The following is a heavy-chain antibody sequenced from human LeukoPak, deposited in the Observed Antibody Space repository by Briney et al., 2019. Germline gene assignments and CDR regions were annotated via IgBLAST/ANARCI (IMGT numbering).Heavy chain of an antibody. D-gene: IGHD3-3*01. J-gene: IGHJ4*02. CDR2: IYYSGST. CDR1: GGSISSSSYY. V-gene: IGHV4-39*07. Sequence: PSEALSLTCTVSGGSISSSSYYWGWIPQPPGKGLEWIGSIYYSGSTNYNPSLKSRVTISVDTSKNQFSLKLSSVTAADTAVYYCARGGGYDFWSGSYFDYWGQGTLVTVSS. CDR3: ARGGGYDFWSGSYFDY.